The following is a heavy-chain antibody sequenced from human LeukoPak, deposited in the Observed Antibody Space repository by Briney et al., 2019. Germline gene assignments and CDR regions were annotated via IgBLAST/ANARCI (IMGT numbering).Heavy chain of an antibody. CDR3: ANGSAFDY. CDR1: GFTVSSNY. J-gene: IGHJ4*02. Sequence: PVGSLRLSFAASGFTVSSNYMSWVRQAPGKGLEWVSAISGSGGSTYYADSVKGRFTISRDNSKNTLYLQMNSLRAEDTAVYYCANGSAFDYWGQGTLVTVSS. CDR2: ISGSGGST. V-gene: IGHV3-23*01.